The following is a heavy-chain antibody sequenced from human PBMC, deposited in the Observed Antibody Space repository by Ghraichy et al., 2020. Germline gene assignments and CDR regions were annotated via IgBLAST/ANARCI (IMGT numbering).Heavy chain of an antibody. J-gene: IGHJ3*02. V-gene: IGHV4-59*01. D-gene: IGHD6-6*01. Sequence: SETLSLTCTVSGGSITNYYWSWIRQPPGKGLEWIGYIYNSGSTSYNPSLKSRVTISVDMSKNQFSLKMTSVTAADTAVYYCARVVSRGSSVALDIWGQGIMVTVSS. CDR3: ARVVSRGSSVALDI. CDR2: IYNSGST. CDR1: GGSITNYY.